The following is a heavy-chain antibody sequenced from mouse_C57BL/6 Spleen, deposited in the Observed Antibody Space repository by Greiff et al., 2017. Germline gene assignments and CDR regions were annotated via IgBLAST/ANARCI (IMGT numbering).Heavy chain of an antibody. CDR3: TRALYDGYPYYYAMDY. J-gene: IGHJ4*01. CDR1: GFTFSSYA. D-gene: IGHD2-3*01. CDR2: ISSGGDYI. V-gene: IGHV5-9-1*02. Sequence: DVHLVESGEGLVKPGGSLKLSCAASGFTFSSYAMSWVRQTPEKRLEWVAYISSGGDYIYYADTVKGRFSISRDNARNTLYLQMSSLKSEDTAMYYCTRALYDGYPYYYAMDYWGQGTSVTVSS.